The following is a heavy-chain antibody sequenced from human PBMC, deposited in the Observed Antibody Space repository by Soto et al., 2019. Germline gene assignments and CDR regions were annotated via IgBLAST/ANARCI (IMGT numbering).Heavy chain of an antibody. CDR1: GFTFSSYT. CDR3: ERDDPYGQVDS. Sequence: GGSLRLSCAASGFTFSSYTMNWVRQAPGKGLEWVSSISYSSNYINYADSVKGRFTISRDNAKNSLYLQMNSLRAEDTAVYYCERDDPYGQVDSWGQGTLVTVSS. CDR2: ISYSSNYI. D-gene: IGHD3-10*01. V-gene: IGHV3-21*01. J-gene: IGHJ4*02.